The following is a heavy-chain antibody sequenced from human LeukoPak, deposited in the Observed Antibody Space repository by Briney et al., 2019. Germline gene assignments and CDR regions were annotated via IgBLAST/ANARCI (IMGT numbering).Heavy chain of an antibody. CDR2: IYYSGST. Sequence: SETLSLTCTVSGGSISSYYWSWIRQPPGKGLEWIGYIYYSGSTNYNPSLKSRVTISVDTSKNQFSLKLSSVTAADTAVYYCARADYDRAFDYWGQGTLVTVSS. V-gene: IGHV4-59*01. J-gene: IGHJ4*02. CDR1: GGSISSYY. D-gene: IGHD3-3*01. CDR3: ARADYDRAFDY.